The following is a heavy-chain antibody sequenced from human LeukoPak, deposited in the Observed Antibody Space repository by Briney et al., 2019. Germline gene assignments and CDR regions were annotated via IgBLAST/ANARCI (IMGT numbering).Heavy chain of an antibody. D-gene: IGHD6-19*01. CDR2: ISAYNGNT. Sequence: ASVKVSCKASGYTFTSYGISWVRQAPGQGLEWMGWISAYNGNTNYVQKLQGRVTMTTDTSTSTAYMELRSLRSDDTAVYYCARDLGQWLVYYYYGMDVWGQGTTVTVSS. V-gene: IGHV1-18*01. CDR3: ARDLGQWLVYYYYGMDV. CDR1: GYTFTSYG. J-gene: IGHJ6*02.